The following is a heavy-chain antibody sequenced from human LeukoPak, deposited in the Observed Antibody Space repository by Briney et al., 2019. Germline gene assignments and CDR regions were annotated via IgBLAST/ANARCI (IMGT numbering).Heavy chain of an antibody. V-gene: IGHV1-69*05. Sequence: SVKVSCKASGGTFSSYAISWVRQGPGQGLEWMGGIIPIFGTANYAQKFQGRVTITTDESTSTAYMELSSLRSEDTAVYYCARETVVVPAAMVDDAFDIWGQGTMVTVSS. CDR2: IIPIFGTA. D-gene: IGHD2-2*01. J-gene: IGHJ3*02. CDR1: GGTFSSYA. CDR3: ARETVVVPAAMVDDAFDI.